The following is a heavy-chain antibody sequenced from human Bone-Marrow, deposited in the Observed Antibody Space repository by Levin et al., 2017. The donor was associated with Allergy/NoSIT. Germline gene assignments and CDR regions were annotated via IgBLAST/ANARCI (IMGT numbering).Heavy chain of an antibody. Sequence: GGSLRLSCVASGLTFNKYSMAWVRQAPGKGLEWVSFISSSEYYIYYADSVKGRFTISRDNAKNSVYLQMNSLRAEDTAVYYCARWYEESLSYYYYGMDVWGQGTSVTVSS. D-gene: IGHD3-10*01. V-gene: IGHV3-21*01. J-gene: IGHJ6*02. CDR3: ARWYEESLSYYYYGMDV. CDR2: ISSSEYYI. CDR1: GLTFNKYS.